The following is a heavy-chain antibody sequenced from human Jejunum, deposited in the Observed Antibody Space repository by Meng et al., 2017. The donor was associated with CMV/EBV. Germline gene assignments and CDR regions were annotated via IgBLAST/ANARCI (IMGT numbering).Heavy chain of an antibody. D-gene: IGHD3-10*01. V-gene: IGHV4-61*01. CDR1: GDSVSSYSSY. Sequence: TVSGDSVSSYSSYWRWVRQPPGRGLEWIGYRQHTGNTTYGPSLKSRATISLDTSKNQFSLRLSSVTAADTAKYYCASLRGSWFIHYWGQGALVTVSS. CDR3: ASLRGSWFIHY. J-gene: IGHJ4*02. CDR2: RQHTGNT.